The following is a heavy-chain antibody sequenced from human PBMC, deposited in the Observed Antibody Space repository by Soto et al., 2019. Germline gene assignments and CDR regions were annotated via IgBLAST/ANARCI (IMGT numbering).Heavy chain of an antibody. CDR2: MNPGSGDT. D-gene: IGHD6-19*01. CDR1: GYSFTNND. Sequence: GASVKVSCKASGYSFTNNDVTWVRQATGQGLEWMGWMNPGSGDTGYAQKFQGRVTMTRDISIATAYMELSSLRSDDTAVYYCARISSASSGWLPDYWGQGTLVTVSS. CDR3: ARISSASSGWLPDY. J-gene: IGHJ4*02. V-gene: IGHV1-8*01.